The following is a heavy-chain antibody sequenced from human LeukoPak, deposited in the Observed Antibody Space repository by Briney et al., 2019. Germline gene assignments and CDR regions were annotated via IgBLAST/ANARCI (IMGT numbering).Heavy chain of an antibody. CDR3: AKDGVGATTGYYYMDV. CDR1: GFTFSSYE. D-gene: IGHD1-26*01. Sequence: GGSLRLSCAASGFTFSSYEMNWVRQAPGKGLEWVSAISGSGGSTYYADSVKGRFTISRDNSKNTLYLQMNSLRAEDTAVYCCAKDGVGATTGYYYMDVWGKGTTVTVSS. J-gene: IGHJ6*03. V-gene: IGHV3-23*01. CDR2: ISGSGGST.